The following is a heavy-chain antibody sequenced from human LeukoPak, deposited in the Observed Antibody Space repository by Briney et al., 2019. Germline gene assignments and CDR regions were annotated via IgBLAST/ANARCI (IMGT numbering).Heavy chain of an antibody. CDR1: GFTVSSNF. CDR3: TSLGGNAAGY. CDR2: LYSGDDS. J-gene: IGHJ4*02. D-gene: IGHD2-15*01. V-gene: IGHV3-53*01. Sequence: GGSLRLSCAASGFTVSSNFMTWVRQAPGKGLEWISMLYSGDDSYYADSVKGRFTISRDTPKNTLSLQMNSLRAEDTAMYYCTSLGGNAAGYWGQGTLVTVSS.